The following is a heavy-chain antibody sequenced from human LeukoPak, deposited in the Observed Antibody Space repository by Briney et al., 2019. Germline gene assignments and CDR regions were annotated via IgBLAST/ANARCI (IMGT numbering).Heavy chain of an antibody. CDR3: ARDAYGDYAHSY. CDR1: GGSFSGYY. J-gene: IGHJ4*02. V-gene: IGHV4-34*01. CDR2: INHSGST. D-gene: IGHD4-17*01. Sequence: SETLSLTCAVYGGSFSGYYWSWIRQPPGKGLEWIGEINHSGSTNYNPSLKSRVTISVDTSKNQFSLKLSSVTAADTAVYYCARDAYGDYAHSYWGQGTLVTVSS.